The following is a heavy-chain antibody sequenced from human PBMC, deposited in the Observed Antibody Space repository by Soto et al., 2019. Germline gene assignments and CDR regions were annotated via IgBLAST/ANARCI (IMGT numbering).Heavy chain of an antibody. Sequence: QVQLQESGPGLVKPSGTLSLTCAVSSGSISSSNWWSWVRQPPGKGLEWIGEIYHSGSTNYNPSLKSRVTISVDKSKNQFSLKLSSVTAADTAVYYCARALGGYYYYYYMDVWGKGTTVTVSS. V-gene: IGHV4-4*02. D-gene: IGHD2-15*01. CDR2: IYHSGST. J-gene: IGHJ6*03. CDR3: ARALGGYYYYYYMDV. CDR1: SGSISSSNW.